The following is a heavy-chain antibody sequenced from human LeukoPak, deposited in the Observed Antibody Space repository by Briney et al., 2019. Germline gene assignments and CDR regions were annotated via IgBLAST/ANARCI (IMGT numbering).Heavy chain of an antibody. CDR1: GFTFSSYA. D-gene: IGHD2-2*01. CDR3: AKDRADCSNTSCYAFFDY. CDR2: ISGSGGST. J-gene: IGHJ4*02. V-gene: IGHV3-23*01. Sequence: GGSLRLSCAASGFTFSSYAMSWVRQAPGKGLEWVSAISGSGGSTFYADSVKGRFTISRDNSKTTLYLQMNSLRAEDTAVYYCAKDRADCSNTSCYAFFDYWGQGTLVTVSP.